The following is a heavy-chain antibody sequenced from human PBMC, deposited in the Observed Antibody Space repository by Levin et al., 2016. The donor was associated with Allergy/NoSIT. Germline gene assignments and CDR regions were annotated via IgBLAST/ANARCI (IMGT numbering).Heavy chain of an antibody. CDR3: ARDSGSWGAFDL. CDR1: GDPITRYY. J-gene: IGHJ3*01. Sequence: GSLRLSCTVSGDPITRYYWSWIRQSPGKGLEWIGYIYSTGYTIYNPSLTSRVTISLDASKNQFYLNLRSVTAADTAVYFCARDSGSWGAFDLWGQGTMVTVSS. D-gene: IGHD6-6*01. CDR2: IYSTGYT. V-gene: IGHV4-59*01.